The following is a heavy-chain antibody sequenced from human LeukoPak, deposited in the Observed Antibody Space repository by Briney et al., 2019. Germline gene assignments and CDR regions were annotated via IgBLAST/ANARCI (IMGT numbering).Heavy chain of an antibody. CDR3: AREITMTVGGGAFDI. CDR2: IYYSGST. Sequence: SETLSLTCTVSGGSISSYYWSWIRQPPGKGLEWIGYIYYSGSTNYNPSLKSRVTISVDTSKNQFSLKLSSVTAADTAVYYCAREITMTVGGGAFDIWGQGTMVTVSS. CDR1: GGSISSYY. J-gene: IGHJ3*02. V-gene: IGHV4-59*01. D-gene: IGHD3-22*01.